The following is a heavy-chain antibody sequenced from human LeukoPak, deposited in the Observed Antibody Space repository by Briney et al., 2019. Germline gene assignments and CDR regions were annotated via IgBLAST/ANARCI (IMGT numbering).Heavy chain of an antibody. Sequence: SETLSLTCTVSGYSISSGYYWGWIRQPPGKGLEWIGSIYHSGSTYYNPSLKSRVTISVDTSKNQFSLKLSSVTAADTAVYYCARVVTYYYGSGSSFAFDIWGQGTMVTVSS. D-gene: IGHD3-10*01. V-gene: IGHV4-38-2*02. CDR2: IYHSGST. CDR3: ARVVTYYYGSGSSFAFDI. CDR1: GYSISSGYY. J-gene: IGHJ3*02.